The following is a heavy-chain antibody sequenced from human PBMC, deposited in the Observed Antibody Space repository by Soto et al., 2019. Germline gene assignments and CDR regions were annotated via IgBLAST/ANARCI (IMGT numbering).Heavy chain of an antibody. J-gene: IGHJ4*02. CDR3: ARCYDSSGYLTFDY. CDR2: ISAYNGST. V-gene: IGHV1-18*01. CDR1: GYTFTSYG. D-gene: IGHD3-22*01. Sequence: ASVKVSCKASGYTFTSYGISWVRQAPGQGLEWMGWISAYNGSTNYAQKLQGRVTMTTDTSTSTAYMELRSLRSDDTAVYYCARCYDSSGYLTFDYWGQGTLVTVSS.